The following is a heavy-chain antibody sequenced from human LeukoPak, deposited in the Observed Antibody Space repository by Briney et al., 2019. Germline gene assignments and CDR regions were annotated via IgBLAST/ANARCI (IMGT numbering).Heavy chain of an antibody. CDR2: ISSSSSTI. CDR1: GFTFSSYS. CDR3: ARDQVGQQLDDYYYYYMDV. V-gene: IGHV3-48*01. J-gene: IGHJ6*03. D-gene: IGHD6-13*01. Sequence: GGSLRLSCAASGFTFSSYSMNWVRQAPGKGLEWVSYISSSSSTIYYADSVKGRFTISRDNAKNSLYLQMNSLRAEDTAVYYCARDQVGQQLDDYYYYYMDVWGKGTTVTVSS.